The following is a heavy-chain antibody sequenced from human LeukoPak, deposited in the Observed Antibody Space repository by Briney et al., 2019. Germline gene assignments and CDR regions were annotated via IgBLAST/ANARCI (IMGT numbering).Heavy chain of an antibody. CDR2: IYYSGST. CDR3: ARVDYSGSYSKFDY. V-gene: IGHV4-61*01. Sequence: PSETLSLTCTVSGGSVSSGSHSWNWIRQPPGKGLEWIGYIYYSGSTNYNPSLKSRVTISVDTSKNQFSLKLSSVTAADTAVYYCARVDYSGSYSKFDYWGQGTLVTVSS. CDR1: GGSVSSGSHS. D-gene: IGHD1-26*01. J-gene: IGHJ4*02.